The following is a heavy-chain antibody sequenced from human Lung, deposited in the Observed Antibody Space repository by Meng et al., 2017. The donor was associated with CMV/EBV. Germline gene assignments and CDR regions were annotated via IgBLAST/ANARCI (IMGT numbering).Heavy chain of an antibody. CDR2: IKQDGSEK. Sequence: GGSLRLSCVGSGFTLSRYWMNWVRQAPGKGLEWVATIKQDGSEKNYVDSVKGRFTISRDNAKNSLYLQMKSLSAEDTALYYCARSWDGMDVWGQGTTVTVSS. CDR1: GFTLSRYW. CDR3: ARSWDGMDV. J-gene: IGHJ6*02. V-gene: IGHV3-7*03. D-gene: IGHD3-16*01.